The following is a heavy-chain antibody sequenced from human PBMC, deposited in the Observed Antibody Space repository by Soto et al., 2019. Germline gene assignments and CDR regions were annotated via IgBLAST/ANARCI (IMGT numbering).Heavy chain of an antibody. Sequence: QVQLVQSGAEVKKPGASVQVSCKASGYTFTSYGISWVRQAPGQGLEWMGWISAYNGNTNYAQKLQGRVTMPTDTSTSTAYMELRSLRSDDKAVYYCARGLRFTPPFGELLVWGQGTLVTVSS. V-gene: IGHV1-18*01. J-gene: IGHJ4*02. CDR1: GYTFTSYG. CDR3: ARGLRFTPPFGELLV. D-gene: IGHD3-10*01. CDR2: ISAYNGNT.